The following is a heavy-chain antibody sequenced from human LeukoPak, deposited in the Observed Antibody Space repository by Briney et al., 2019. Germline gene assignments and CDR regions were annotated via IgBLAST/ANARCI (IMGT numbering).Heavy chain of an antibody. J-gene: IGHJ4*02. V-gene: IGHV3-23*01. CDR2: ISDSGGST. CDR3: AKDEAHSGYDWDY. D-gene: IGHD5-12*01. CDR1: GFTFSSYA. Sequence: PGGSLRLSCAASGFTFSSYAMSWVRQAPGKGLEWVSGISDSGGSTYYADSVKGRFTISRDNSKNTLSLQMNSLRAEDTAVYYCAKDEAHSGYDWDYWGQGTLVTVSS.